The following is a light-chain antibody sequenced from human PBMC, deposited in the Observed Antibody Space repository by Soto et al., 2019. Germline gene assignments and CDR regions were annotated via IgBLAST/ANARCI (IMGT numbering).Light chain of an antibody. CDR2: GAS. CDR1: QSVSSSY. Sequence: VLTQSPATPSFSPGERATLPRRASQSVSSSYLAWYQQKPGQAPRLLIYGASSRATGIPDRFSGSGSGTDFTLTISRLEPEDFAVYYCQQYGSSPWTFGQGTKVDI. V-gene: IGKV3-20*01. J-gene: IGKJ1*01. CDR3: QQYGSSPWT.